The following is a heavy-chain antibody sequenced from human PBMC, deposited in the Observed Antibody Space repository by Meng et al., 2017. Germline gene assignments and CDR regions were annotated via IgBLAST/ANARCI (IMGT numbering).Heavy chain of an antibody. V-gene: IGHV4-34*01. CDR1: GGSFSGYY. CDR2: INHSGST. J-gene: IGHJ5*02. Sequence: QGQLSQWGPGLLKPSETLSLTCAVYGGSFSGYYWSWIRQPPGKGLEWIGEINHSGSTNYNPSLKSRVTISVDTSKNQFSLKLSSVTAADTAVYYCAERGYSYVNWFDPWGQGTLVTVSS. CDR3: AERGYSYVNWFDP. D-gene: IGHD5-18*01.